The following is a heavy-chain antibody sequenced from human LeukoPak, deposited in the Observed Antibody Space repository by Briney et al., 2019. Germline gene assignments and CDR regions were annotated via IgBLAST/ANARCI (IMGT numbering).Heavy chain of an antibody. Sequence: SETLSLTCGVSGGSITNYYWSWIRQPSGKGLEWIGFIYHSGSTNYNPSLNSRVTISVDTSKNQFSLKLTSMTAADTAVYFCARQLTHLYPHGSVTYPGLYYFDSWGQGILVTVSS. CDR3: ARQLTHLYPHGSVTYPGLYYFDS. CDR1: GGSITNYY. V-gene: IGHV4-59*08. D-gene: IGHD4-11*01. J-gene: IGHJ4*02. CDR2: IYHSGST.